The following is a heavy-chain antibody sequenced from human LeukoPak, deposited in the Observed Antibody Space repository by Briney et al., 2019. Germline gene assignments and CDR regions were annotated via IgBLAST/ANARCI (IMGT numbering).Heavy chain of an antibody. CDR3: ARVRGYCSSNSCYTKPFFDY. CDR2: FDPDDPEDGET. Sequence: ASVKVSCKVSGYTLTELSMHWVRQAPGKGLEWMGGFDPDDPEDGETIYAQKFQGRVTMTTDTSTNTAYMELRSLRSDDTAVYYCARVRGYCSSNSCYTKPFFDYWGQGTLVTVSS. J-gene: IGHJ4*02. D-gene: IGHD2-2*02. V-gene: IGHV1-24*01. CDR1: GYTLTELS.